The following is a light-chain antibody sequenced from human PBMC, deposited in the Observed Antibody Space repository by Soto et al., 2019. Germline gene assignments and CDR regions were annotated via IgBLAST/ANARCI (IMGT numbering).Light chain of an antibody. CDR2: DAS. V-gene: IGKV3-11*01. CDR1: QSISSA. J-gene: IGKJ4*01. Sequence: EIVLTQSPATLSLSPGDRAILSCRASQSISSALAWYQQKPGQAPRLLIYDASDRATGIPARFSGSRSGTDFTPPLSSLEPEDFEVYYCHQRSDWLTFGGGTRVEIK. CDR3: HQRSDWLT.